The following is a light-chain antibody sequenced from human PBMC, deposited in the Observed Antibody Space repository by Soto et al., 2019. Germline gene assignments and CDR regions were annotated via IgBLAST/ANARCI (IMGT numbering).Light chain of an antibody. V-gene: IGKV1-39*01. Sequence: DIQMAQSHSCLSQSVGDRVTITWGESQSISSYLNWYQQKPGAAPKLLIFGASNLESGVPSRFSGSGSGTEFTLSISSLQPEDFATYYCQQGYSTTPINCGKGTRREIK. CDR3: QQGYSTTPIN. J-gene: IGKJ5*01. CDR2: GAS. CDR1: QSISSY.